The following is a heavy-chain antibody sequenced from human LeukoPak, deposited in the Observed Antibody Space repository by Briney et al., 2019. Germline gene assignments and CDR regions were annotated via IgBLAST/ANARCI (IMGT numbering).Heavy chain of an antibody. D-gene: IGHD4-23*01. Sequence: PSQTLSLTCAVSGGSISSGGYSWSWIRQPPGKGLEWIGYIYHSGSTYYNPSLKSRVTISVDRSKNQFSLKLSFVTAADTAVYYCARKYGGFDYWGQGTLVTVSS. J-gene: IGHJ4*02. V-gene: IGHV4-30-2*01. CDR1: GGSISSGGYS. CDR3: ARKYGGFDY. CDR2: IYHSGST.